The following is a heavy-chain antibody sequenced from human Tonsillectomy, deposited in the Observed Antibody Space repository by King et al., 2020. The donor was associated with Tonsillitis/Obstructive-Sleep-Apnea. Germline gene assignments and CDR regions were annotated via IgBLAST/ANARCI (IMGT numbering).Heavy chain of an antibody. Sequence: VQLVESGGGLVQPGGSLRLSCAASGFTFRSFEMNWVRQAPGKGLEWGSYISSSGSNIHSADSVKGRFTISRDNAKNSLYLQMNSLRAEDTAVYYCARDFYDSLEDYDYYMDVWGKGTTVTVSS. CDR3: ARDFYDSLEDYDYYMDV. CDR1: GFTFRSFE. D-gene: IGHD3-3*01. J-gene: IGHJ6*03. V-gene: IGHV3-48*03. CDR2: ISSSGSNI.